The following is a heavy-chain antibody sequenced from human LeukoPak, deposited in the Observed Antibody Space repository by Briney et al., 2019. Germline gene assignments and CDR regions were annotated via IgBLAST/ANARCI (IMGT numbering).Heavy chain of an antibody. CDR2: ISGSGGST. J-gene: IGHJ4*02. D-gene: IGHD3/OR15-3a*01. Sequence: GSLRLSCAASGFTFSSYAMSWVRQAPGKGLEWVSAISGSGGSTYYADSVKGRFTISRDNSKNTLYLQMNSLRPEDTAVYYCARERTGFYAEYWGQGTLVTASS. CDR1: GFTFSSYA. CDR3: ARERTGFYAEY. V-gene: IGHV3-23*01.